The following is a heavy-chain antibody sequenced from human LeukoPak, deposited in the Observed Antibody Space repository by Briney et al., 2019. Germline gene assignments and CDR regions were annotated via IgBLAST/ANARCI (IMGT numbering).Heavy chain of an antibody. Sequence: PSETLSLTCTVSGGSISSYYWSWIRQPPGKGLEWIGYIYYSGSTNYNPSLKSRVTISVDTSKNHFSLKLSSVTAADTAMYYCARQYGSGSYYGIDYWGQGTLVTVSS. D-gene: IGHD3-10*01. CDR3: ARQYGSGSYYGIDY. CDR1: GGSISSYY. J-gene: IGHJ4*02. CDR2: IYYSGST. V-gene: IGHV4-59*08.